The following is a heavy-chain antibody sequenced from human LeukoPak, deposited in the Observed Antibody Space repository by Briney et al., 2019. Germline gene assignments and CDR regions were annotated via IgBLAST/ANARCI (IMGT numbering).Heavy chain of an antibody. CDR1: GFIFNNYV. Sequence: AGGSLRLSCAASGFIFNNYVMNWVRQAPGKGLEWVSSISGSGVHTYYADSVKGRFTISRDNSKNTLYLQMNSLRAEDTAVYYCARGGYRSHFDYWGQGTLVPVSS. V-gene: IGHV3-23*01. D-gene: IGHD3-16*02. CDR3: ARGGYRSHFDY. CDR2: ISGSGVHT. J-gene: IGHJ4*02.